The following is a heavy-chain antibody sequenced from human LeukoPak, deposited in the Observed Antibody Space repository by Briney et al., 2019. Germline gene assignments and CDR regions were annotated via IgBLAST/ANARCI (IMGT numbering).Heavy chain of an antibody. D-gene: IGHD3-9*01. V-gene: IGHV4-39*07. CDR1: GGSISSSSYY. CDR2: IYYSGST. J-gene: IGHJ6*03. Sequence: SETLSLTCTVSGGSISSSSYYWGWIRQPPGKGLEWIGSIYYSGSTYYNPSLKSRVTISVDTSKNQFSLKLSSVTAADTAVYYCARVSYSLTGYYMDVWGKGTTVTISS. CDR3: ARVSYSLTGYYMDV.